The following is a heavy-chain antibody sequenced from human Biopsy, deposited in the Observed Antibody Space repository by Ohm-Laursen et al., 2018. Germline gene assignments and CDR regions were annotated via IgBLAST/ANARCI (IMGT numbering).Heavy chain of an antibody. Sequence: PSQTLSLTCTVSGGSISSGYWSWIPQTPGKGLEWIGYIHYSGSTNYNPSLKSRVTISVDTSKNQFSLRLNSVTAADTAVYYCARATNSTGWPYYYFYGMDVWGQGTTVTVSS. CDR3: ARATNSTGWPYYYFYGMDV. V-gene: IGHV4-59*01. D-gene: IGHD2/OR15-2a*01. CDR1: GGSISSGY. J-gene: IGHJ6*02. CDR2: IHYSGST.